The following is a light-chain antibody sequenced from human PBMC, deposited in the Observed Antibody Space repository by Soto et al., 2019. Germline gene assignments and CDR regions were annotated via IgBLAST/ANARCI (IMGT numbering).Light chain of an antibody. CDR2: DVS. J-gene: IGLJ1*01. CDR3: CSYAGRYTYV. CDR1: SSDIGGYNY. V-gene: IGLV2-11*01. Sequence: QSALTQPRSVSGSPGQSVTISCTGTSSDIGGYNYVSWYQQHPGKAPKLIIYDVSNRPSGVRDRFSGSRSGNTASLTISGLQTEDEADYYCCSYAGRYTYVFVNGTKLTVL.